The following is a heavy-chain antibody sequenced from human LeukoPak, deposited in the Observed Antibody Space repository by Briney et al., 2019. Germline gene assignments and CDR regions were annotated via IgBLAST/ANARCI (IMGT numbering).Heavy chain of an antibody. D-gene: IGHD3-10*01. J-gene: IGHJ6*03. CDR1: GGSISSGSYY. V-gene: IGHV4-61*09. Sequence: PSQTLSLTCTVSGGSISSGSYYWTWIRQPAGKGLEWIGHIYTSGSTNYNPSLKSRVTMSVDTSKNQFSLKLSSVTAADTAVYYCARDYGSGSYYMRYYYYYMDVWGKGTTVTISS. CDR3: ARDYGSGSYYMRYYYYYMDV. CDR2: IYTSGST.